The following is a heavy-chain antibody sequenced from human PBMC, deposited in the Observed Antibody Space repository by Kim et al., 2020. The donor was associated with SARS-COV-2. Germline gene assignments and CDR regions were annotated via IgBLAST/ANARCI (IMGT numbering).Heavy chain of an antibody. CDR3: AKDVGSYGWLSGYYYYYGMDV. Sequence: GGSLRLSCAASGFTFSSYGMHWVRQAPGKGLEWVAVISYDGSNKYYADSVKGRFTISRDNSKNTLYLQMNSLRAEDTAVYYCAKDVGSYGWLSGYYYYYGMDVWGQGTTVTVSS. CDR1: GFTFSSYG. V-gene: IGHV3-30*18. D-gene: IGHD4-17*01. J-gene: IGHJ6*02. CDR2: ISYDGSNK.